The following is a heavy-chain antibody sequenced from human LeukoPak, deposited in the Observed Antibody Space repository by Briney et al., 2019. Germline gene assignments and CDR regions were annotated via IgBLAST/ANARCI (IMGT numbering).Heavy chain of an antibody. V-gene: IGHV1-2*02. CDR2: INPNSGGT. CDR1: GYTFTGYY. J-gene: IGHJ3*02. CDR3: ARVSYYYDSSGQRAFDI. Sequence: WASVKVSCKASGYTFTGYYMHWVRQAPGQGLEWMGWINPNSGGTNYAQKFQGRVTMTRDTSISTAYMELSRLRSDDTAVYYCARVSYYYDSSGQRAFDIWGQGTIVTVSS. D-gene: IGHD3-22*01.